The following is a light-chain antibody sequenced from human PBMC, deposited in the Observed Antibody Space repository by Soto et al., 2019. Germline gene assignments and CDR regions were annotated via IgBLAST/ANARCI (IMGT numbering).Light chain of an antibody. CDR1: SIDVGSRKS. CDR2: EVN. CDR3: SSYIMSITSQV. V-gene: IGLV2-18*02. Sequence: QSALTQPPSVSGSPGQSVTISCSGTSIDVGSRKSVSWYKQAPGSSPKLIIFEVNTRPSGVPDRFSESKSGNTAYLTISGLQLEDEADYYCSSYIMSITSQVFGTGTKVTVL. J-gene: IGLJ1*01.